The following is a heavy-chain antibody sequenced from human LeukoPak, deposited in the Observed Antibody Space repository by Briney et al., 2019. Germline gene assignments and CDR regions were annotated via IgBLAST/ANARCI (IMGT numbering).Heavy chain of an antibody. CDR3: ARVGGGGWYVGYFDY. V-gene: IGHV1-2*02. CDR1: GYTFTGYY. CDR2: INPNSGGT. D-gene: IGHD6-19*01. Sequence: ASVKVSCKASGYTFTGYYMHWVRQAPGQGLEWMGWINPNSGGTNYAQKFQGRVTMTRDTSSSTAYMELSRLRSDDTSVYYCARVGGGGWYVGYFDYWGQGTLVTVSS. J-gene: IGHJ4*02.